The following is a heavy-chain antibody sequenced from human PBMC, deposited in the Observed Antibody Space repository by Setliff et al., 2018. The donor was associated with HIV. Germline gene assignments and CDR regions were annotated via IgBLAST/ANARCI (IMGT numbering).Heavy chain of an antibody. V-gene: IGHV7-4-1*02. CDR3: ARVSDTGVDPQTHRDY. J-gene: IGHJ4*02. Sequence: GASVKASCKTSGYTFTNYALNWVRQAPGQGLEWMGWINTNTGNPTYAQGFTGRFVFSLDTSVSTAYLQISSLKAEDSAIYYCARVSDTGVDPQTHRDYWGQGTPVTVSS. CDR2: INTNTGNP. D-gene: IGHD2-21*01. CDR1: GYTFTNYA.